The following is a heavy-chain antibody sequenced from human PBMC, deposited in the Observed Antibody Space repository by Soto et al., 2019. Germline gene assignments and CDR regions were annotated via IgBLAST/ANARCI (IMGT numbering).Heavy chain of an antibody. V-gene: IGHV3-30-3*01. J-gene: IGHJ4*02. CDR1: GCMFSGYA. CDR3: AGDPTHQIGITIVVPVFNF. CDR2: ISYDGNST. D-gene: IGHD3-10*01. Sequence: GGSLRLSCAVSGCMFSGYAMYWVRQPPGKGMEWVAFISYDGNSTYYADSVKCRFTISRDTSKNTLYLQMNSLKTEDTAVYYCAGDPTHQIGITIVVPVFNFWGQGTLGTVSS.